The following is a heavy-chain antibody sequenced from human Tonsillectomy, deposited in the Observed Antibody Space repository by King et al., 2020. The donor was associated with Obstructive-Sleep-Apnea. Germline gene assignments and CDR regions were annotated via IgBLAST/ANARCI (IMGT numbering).Heavy chain of an antibody. J-gene: IGHJ3*01. V-gene: IGHV5-10-1*03. CDR1: GYSFTNYW. D-gene: IGHD3-16*01. Sequence: QLVQSGAEMKKPGESLRISCKPSGYSFTNYWITWVRQMPGKGLEWMGRIDPSDSYTNYGPSFQGQVTISTDKSNSTAYLQWNNLKASDTAMYYCARQFYETPDPPDALDFWGQGTMVIVSS. CDR3: ARQFYETPDPPDALDF. CDR2: IDPSDSYT.